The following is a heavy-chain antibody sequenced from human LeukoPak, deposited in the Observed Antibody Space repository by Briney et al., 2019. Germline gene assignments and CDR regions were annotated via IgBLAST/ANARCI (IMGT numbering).Heavy chain of an antibody. D-gene: IGHD6-13*01. CDR1: GFTFSSYS. Sequence: GGSLRLSCAPSGFTFSSYSMNWVRQAPGKGLEWVSYISSSSSHIYYADSVKGRFTISRDNAKNSLYLQMNSLRDEDTAVYYCASFSIAAAGSDYWGQGTLVTVSS. V-gene: IGHV3-48*02. CDR2: ISSSSSHI. J-gene: IGHJ4*02. CDR3: ASFSIAAAGSDY.